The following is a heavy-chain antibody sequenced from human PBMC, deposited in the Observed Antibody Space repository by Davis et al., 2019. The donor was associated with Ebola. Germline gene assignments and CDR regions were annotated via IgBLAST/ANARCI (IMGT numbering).Heavy chain of an antibody. CDR1: GGSISSYY. Sequence: PSETLSLTCTVSGGSISSYYWSWIRQPPGKGLEWIGEINHSGSTNYNPSLKSRVTISVDTSKNQFSLKLSSVTAADTAVYYCARGPPAAGELLSMPFDYWGQGTLVTVSS. D-gene: IGHD3-10*01. J-gene: IGHJ4*02. CDR3: ARGPPAAGELLSMPFDY. V-gene: IGHV4-34*01. CDR2: INHSGST.